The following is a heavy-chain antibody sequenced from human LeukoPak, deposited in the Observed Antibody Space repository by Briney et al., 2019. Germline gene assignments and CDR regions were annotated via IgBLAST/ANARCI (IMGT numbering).Heavy chain of an antibody. CDR1: GVSMSAYQ. J-gene: IGHJ4*02. CDR3: ATSNDAKIAPFDH. D-gene: IGHD2-21*01. V-gene: IGHV4-4*09. CDR2: INTKGET. Sequence: SETLSFTCTVSGVSMSAYQWSWVRQSPEKGLEWIGCINTKGETSYNPSLKSRVTTSVGTSKSQFSLRLTSVTAADTAVYYCATSNDAKIAPFDHWGQGAPVTVSS.